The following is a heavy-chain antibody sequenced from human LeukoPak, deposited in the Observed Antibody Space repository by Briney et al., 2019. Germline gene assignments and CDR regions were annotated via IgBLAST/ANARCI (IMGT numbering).Heavy chain of an antibody. J-gene: IGHJ4*02. V-gene: IGHV1-69*04. CDR2: IIPILGIA. CDR1: AYTFTTYG. D-gene: IGHD3-3*01. Sequence: ASVKVSCKASAYTFTTYGIGWVRQAPGQGLEWMGRIIPILGIANYAQKFQGRVTITADKSTSTAYMELSSLRSEDTAVYYCARALPKIYDFRLGPFDYWGQGTLVTVSS. CDR3: ARALPKIYDFRLGPFDY.